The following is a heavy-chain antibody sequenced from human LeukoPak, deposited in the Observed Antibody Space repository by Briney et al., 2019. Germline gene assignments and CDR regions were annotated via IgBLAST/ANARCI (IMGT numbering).Heavy chain of an antibody. Sequence: PGGSLRLSCAASGFTFHNYAMSWVRQAPGKGLEWVSAISSSGDITFYADSVKGPFTLSRDHPRYTPYLQMNSLRAEDAAMYYCAKDRPNYHESNGHYYRRNGDYWGQGTLVTVSS. D-gene: IGHD3-22*01. J-gene: IGHJ4*02. CDR3: AKDRPNYHESNGHYYRRNGDY. CDR1: GFTFHNYA. V-gene: IGHV3-23*01. CDR2: ISSSGDIT.